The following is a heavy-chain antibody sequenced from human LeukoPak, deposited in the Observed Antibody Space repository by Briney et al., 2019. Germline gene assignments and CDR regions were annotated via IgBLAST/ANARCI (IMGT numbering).Heavy chain of an antibody. D-gene: IGHD3-16*01. Sequence: GGSLRLSCAASGFTFSSYAMSWVRQAPGKGLEWVSAISGSGGSTYYADSVKGRLTISRDNAKNSLYLQINSLRAEDTALYYCAKEGVGGFDSWGQGTLVTVSS. J-gene: IGHJ4*02. CDR1: GFTFSSYA. CDR3: AKEGVGGFDS. V-gene: IGHV3-23*01. CDR2: ISGSGGST.